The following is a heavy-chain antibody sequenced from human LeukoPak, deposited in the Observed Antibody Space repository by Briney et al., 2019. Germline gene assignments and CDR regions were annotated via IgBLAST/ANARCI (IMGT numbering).Heavy chain of an antibody. Sequence: GASVKVSCKASGGTFSSYAISWVRQASGQGLEWMGGIIPIFGTANYAQKFQGRVTITADKSTSTAYMELSSLRSEDTAVYYCARGVYGDYIGWYFDLWGRGTLVTVSS. V-gene: IGHV1-69*06. J-gene: IGHJ2*01. D-gene: IGHD4-17*01. CDR1: GGTFSSYA. CDR2: IIPIFGTA. CDR3: ARGVYGDYIGWYFDL.